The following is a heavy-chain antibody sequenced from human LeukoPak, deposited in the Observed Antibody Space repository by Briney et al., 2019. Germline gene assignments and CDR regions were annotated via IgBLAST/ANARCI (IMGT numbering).Heavy chain of an antibody. V-gene: IGHV4-39*07. CDR2: IYYSGST. CDR3: ARDTAEGIWFGELSN. CDR1: GGSISSSSYY. D-gene: IGHD3-10*01. J-gene: IGHJ4*02. Sequence: SETLSLTCTVSGGSISSSSYYWGWIRQPPGKGLEWTGSIYYSGSTYYNPSLKSRVTISVDTSKNQFSLKLSSVTAADTAVYYCARDTAEGIWFGELSNWGQGTLVTVSS.